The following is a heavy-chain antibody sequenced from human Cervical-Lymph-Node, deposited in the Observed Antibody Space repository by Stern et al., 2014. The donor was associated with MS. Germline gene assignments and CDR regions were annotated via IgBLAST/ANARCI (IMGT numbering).Heavy chain of an antibody. J-gene: IGHJ4*02. Sequence: VQLVESGGGVIQPGGSLRLSCAASGFAFSRHGMHWVRQVPGKGLEWVAVIWLDGTNEKYEVPVKGRFTISRDNSKNSLYLQMNNLRGEDTAIDYCATEKGACSGDDCHVTFDSWGQGTLVTVSS. CDR3: ATEKGACSGDDCHVTFDS. CDR2: IWLDGTNE. CDR1: GFAFSRHG. V-gene: IGHV3-33*03. D-gene: IGHD2-21*02.